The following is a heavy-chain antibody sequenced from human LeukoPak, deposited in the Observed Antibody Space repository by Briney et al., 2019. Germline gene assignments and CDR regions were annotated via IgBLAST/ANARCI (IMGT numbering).Heavy chain of an antibody. CDR2: INHSGST. CDR3: ARLPYYYDSSGYYYFSFDY. Sequence: PSETLSLTCAVYGGSFSGYYWSWIRQPPGKGLEWIGEINHSGSTNYNPSLKSRVTIPVDTSKNQFSLKLSSVTAADTAVYYCARLPYYYDSSGYYYFSFDYWGQGTLVTVSS. D-gene: IGHD3-22*01. CDR1: GGSFSGYY. V-gene: IGHV4-34*01. J-gene: IGHJ4*02.